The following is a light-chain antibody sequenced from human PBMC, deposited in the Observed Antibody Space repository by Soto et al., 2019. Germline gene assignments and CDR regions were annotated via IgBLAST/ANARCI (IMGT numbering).Light chain of an antibody. CDR1: SSDVGDYNY. J-gene: IGLJ2*01. CDR3: SSYTSSNTWI. V-gene: IGLV2-14*01. CDR2: EVI. Sequence: SALTQPASVSGSPGQSITISCTGTSSDVGDYNYVSWYQQHPGKAPKLMIYEVIHRPSGVSNRFSGSKSANTASLTISGLQAEDEADYYCSSYTSSNTWIFGGGTKVTVL.